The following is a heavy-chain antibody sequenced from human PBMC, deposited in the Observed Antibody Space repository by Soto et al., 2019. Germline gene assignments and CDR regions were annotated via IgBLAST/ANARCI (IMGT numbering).Heavy chain of an antibody. J-gene: IGHJ4*02. CDR2: ISGSGGST. CDR3: AKDLEGIVYYFDY. V-gene: IGHV3-23*01. CDR1: GFTFSSYG. Sequence: PGGSLRLSCAAAGFTFSSYGRSWVRQAPGKGLEWVSAISGSGGSTYYADSVKGRFTISRDNSKNTLYLQMNSLRAEDTAVYYCAKDLEGIVYYFDYWGQGTLVTVSS. D-gene: IGHD1-26*01.